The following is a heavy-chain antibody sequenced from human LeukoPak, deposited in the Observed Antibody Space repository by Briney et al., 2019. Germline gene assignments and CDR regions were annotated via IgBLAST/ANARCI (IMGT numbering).Heavy chain of an antibody. Sequence: KPSETLSLTCAVYGGSFSGYYWSWIRQPPGKGLEWIGEINHSGSTNYNPSLKSRVTISVDTSKNQFSLNLTSVTAADTAVYYCARGDIAVAGTGGDYYYYYVMDVWGQGTTVTVSS. CDR2: INHSGST. CDR1: GGSFSGYY. V-gene: IGHV4-34*01. D-gene: IGHD6-19*01. CDR3: ARGDIAVAGTGGDYYYYYVMDV. J-gene: IGHJ6*02.